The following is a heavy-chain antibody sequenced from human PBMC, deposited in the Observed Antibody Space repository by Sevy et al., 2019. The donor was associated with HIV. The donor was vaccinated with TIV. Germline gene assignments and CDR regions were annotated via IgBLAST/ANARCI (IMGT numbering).Heavy chain of an antibody. CDR1: GVTFSSYG. D-gene: IGHD3-16*01. CDR2: ISYDGSKK. Sequence: GGSLRLSCAASGVTFSSYGIHWVRQAPGKGLEWVAVISYDGSKKNHAESMKGRFTISRDNSKNTLYLEMSSLRPEDTAVYYCARSSGLYGYSYGMVVWGQGTTVTVS. CDR3: ARSSGLYGYSYGMVV. J-gene: IGHJ6*02. V-gene: IGHV3-30*03.